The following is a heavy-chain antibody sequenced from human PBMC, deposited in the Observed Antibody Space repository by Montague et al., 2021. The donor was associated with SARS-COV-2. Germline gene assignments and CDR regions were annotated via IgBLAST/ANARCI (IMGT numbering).Heavy chain of an antibody. CDR2: IYYSGST. CDR1: GGSISSGGYY. D-gene: IGHD3-22*01. J-gene: IGHJ3*02. Sequence: SETLSLTCTVSGGSISSGGYYWSWIRQPPGKGLEWIGSIYYSGSTYYNPSLKSRVTISVDTSKNQFSLKLSSVTAADTAVYYCARFPTSYYYDSKAAPATPDAFDIWGQGTMVTVSS. CDR3: ARFPTSYYYDSKAAPATPDAFDI. V-gene: IGHV4-39*01.